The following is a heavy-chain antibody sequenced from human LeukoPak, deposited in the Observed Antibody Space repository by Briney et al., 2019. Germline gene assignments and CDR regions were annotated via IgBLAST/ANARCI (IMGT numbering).Heavy chain of an antibody. D-gene: IGHD1-26*01. CDR3: ARDRARLLY. CDR2: ISDSGGST. Sequence: GGSLRLSCAVSGITLSDYGMSWVRQAPGKGLEWVAGISDSGGSTNYADSVKGRFTISRDNPKNTLYLQMDSLRAEDTAVYYCARDRARLLYWGQGTLVTVSS. V-gene: IGHV3-23*01. CDR1: GITLSDYG. J-gene: IGHJ4*02.